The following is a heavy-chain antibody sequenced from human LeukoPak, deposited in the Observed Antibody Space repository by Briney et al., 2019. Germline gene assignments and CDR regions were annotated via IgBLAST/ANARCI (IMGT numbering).Heavy chain of an antibody. CDR2: IYYSGST. CDR3: AGVAGQIVVVPDENNWFDP. CDR1: GGSISSYY. J-gene: IGHJ5*02. V-gene: IGHV4-59*01. Sequence: SETLSLTCTVSGGSISSYYWSWIRQPPGKGLEWIGYIYYSGSTNYNPSLKSRVTISVDTSKNQFSLKLSSVTAADTAVYYCAGVAGQIVVVPDENNWFDPWGQGTLVTVSS. D-gene: IGHD2-2*01.